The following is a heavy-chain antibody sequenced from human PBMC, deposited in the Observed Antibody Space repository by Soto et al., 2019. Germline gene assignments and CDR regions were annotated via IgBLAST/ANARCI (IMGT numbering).Heavy chain of an antibody. CDR3: ARADLRPCSVDSCYTRNAMDV. V-gene: IGHV1-3*01. Sequence: QVQLVQSGAEVKKPGASVKVSCKASGYTFTSYAIHWVRQAPGQSLEWMGRIHAGNGNTKYSPKFQGRVTITMDTCASTSYMGLRRLGSDDTAVYSCARADLRPCSVDSCYTRNAMDVWGQGTTVTVSS. CDR1: GYTFTSYA. CDR2: IHAGNGNT. J-gene: IGHJ6*02. D-gene: IGHD2-15*01.